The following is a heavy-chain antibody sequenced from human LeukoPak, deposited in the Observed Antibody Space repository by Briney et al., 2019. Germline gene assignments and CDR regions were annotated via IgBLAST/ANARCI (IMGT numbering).Heavy chain of an antibody. CDR3: ARAVGITIFGVVTNDY. CDR1: GGSFSGYC. Sequence: SETLSLTCAVYGGSFSGYCWSWIRQPPGKGLEWIGEINHSGSTNYNPSLKSRVTISVDTSKNQFSLKLSSVTAADTAVYYCARAVGITIFGVVTNDYWGQGTLVTVSS. J-gene: IGHJ4*02. CDR2: INHSGST. V-gene: IGHV4-34*01. D-gene: IGHD3-3*01.